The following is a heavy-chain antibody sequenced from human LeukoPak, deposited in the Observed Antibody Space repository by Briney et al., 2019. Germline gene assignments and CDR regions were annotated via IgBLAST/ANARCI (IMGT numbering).Heavy chain of an antibody. CDR1: GFTFSSYA. V-gene: IGHV3-30-3*01. CDR2: ISYDGSNK. J-gene: IGHJ4*02. CDR3: ASWEGSSWFDY. D-gene: IGHD6-13*01. Sequence: GSLRLSCAASGFTFSSYAMHWVRQAPGKGLEWVAVISYDGSNKYYADSVKGRFTISRDNSKNTLYLQMNSLRVEDTAVYYCASWEGSSWFDYWGQGTLVTVSS.